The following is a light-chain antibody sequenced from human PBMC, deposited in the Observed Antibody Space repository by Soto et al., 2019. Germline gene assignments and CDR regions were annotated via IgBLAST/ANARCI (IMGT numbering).Light chain of an antibody. CDR1: QGISSS. Sequence: AIRMTQSPSSLSASTGDRVSITCRASQGISSSLAWYQQKPGIAPKLLIYGASTLESGVPSRFSGSGSGTDFTLTISSLQSEDFATYYWQQYYSYPLTFGQGTKVEV. J-gene: IGKJ1*01. CDR3: QQYYSYPLT. V-gene: IGKV1-8*01. CDR2: GAS.